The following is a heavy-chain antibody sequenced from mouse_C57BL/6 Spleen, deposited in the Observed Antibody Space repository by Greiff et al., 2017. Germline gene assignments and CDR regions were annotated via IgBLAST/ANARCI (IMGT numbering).Heavy chain of an antibody. Sequence: QVQLQQSGAELARPGASVKLSCKASGYTFTSYGISWVKQRTGQGLEWIGEIYPRSGNTYYNQKFKDKATLTVDKSSSTAYMQLSSLTSEDSAVYYCARGGYDGYYAMDYWGQGTSVTVSS. J-gene: IGHJ4*01. V-gene: IGHV1-81*01. CDR1: GYTFTSYG. CDR2: IYPRSGNT. CDR3: ARGGYDGYYAMDY. D-gene: IGHD2-2*01.